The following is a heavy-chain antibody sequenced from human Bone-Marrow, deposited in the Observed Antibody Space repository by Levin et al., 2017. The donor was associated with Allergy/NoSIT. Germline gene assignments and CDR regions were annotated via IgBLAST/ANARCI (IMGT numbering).Heavy chain of an antibody. V-gene: IGHV3-23*01. Sequence: PGESLKISCAASGFIFNDYAMSWVRQAPGKGLEWVSAITGSGGNTYYADSVKGRFPVSRDNSRSTLFLHIHSRRVEDTAVYYCEKQEGYTYEEYFFEFWGRGTLVTVSS. CDR3: EKQEGYTYEEYFFEF. CDR1: GFIFNDYA. CDR2: ITGSGGNT. D-gene: IGHD5-18*01. J-gene: IGHJ4*02.